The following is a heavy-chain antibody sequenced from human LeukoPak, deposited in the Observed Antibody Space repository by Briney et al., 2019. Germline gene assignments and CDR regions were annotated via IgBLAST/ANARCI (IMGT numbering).Heavy chain of an antibody. J-gene: IGHJ6*04. D-gene: IGHD3-10*01. CDR2: ISGSGGST. V-gene: IGHV3-23*01. CDR1: GFTFSSYA. Sequence: GGSLRLSCAASGFTFSSYAMSWVRQAPGKGLEWVSAISGSGGSTYYADSVKGRFTISRDNSKNTLYLQMNSLRAEDTAVYYCAKDFNVLLWFGEPRLYGMDVWGKGTTVTVSS. CDR3: AKDFNVLLWFGEPRLYGMDV.